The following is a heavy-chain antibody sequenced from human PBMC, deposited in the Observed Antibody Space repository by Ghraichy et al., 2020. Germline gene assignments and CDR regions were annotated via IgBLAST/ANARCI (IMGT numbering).Heavy chain of an antibody. D-gene: IGHD3-22*01. J-gene: IGHJ3*02. CDR2: ISSSSSYI. CDR3: ARSHALSSGYYFQYAFDI. V-gene: IGHV3-21*01. Sequence: LSLTCAASGFTFSSYSMNWVRQAPGKGLEWVSSISSSSSYIYYADSVKGRFTISRDNAKNSLYLQMNSLRAEDTAVYYCARSHALSSGYYFQYAFDIWGQGTMVTVSS. CDR1: GFTFSSYS.